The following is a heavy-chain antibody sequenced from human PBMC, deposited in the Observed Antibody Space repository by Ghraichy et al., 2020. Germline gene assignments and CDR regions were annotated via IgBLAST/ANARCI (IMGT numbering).Heavy chain of an antibody. V-gene: IGHV3-64*02. CDR3: ARAASSVDAFDI. J-gene: IGHJ3*02. CDR1: GFTFSSYA. CDR2: ISSNGGST. Sequence: GGSLRLSCAASGFTFSSYAMHWVRQAPGKGLEYVSAISSNGGSTYYADSVKGRFTISRDNSKNTLYLQMGSLRAEDMAVYYCARAASSVDAFDIWGQGTMVTVSS. D-gene: IGHD3-22*01.